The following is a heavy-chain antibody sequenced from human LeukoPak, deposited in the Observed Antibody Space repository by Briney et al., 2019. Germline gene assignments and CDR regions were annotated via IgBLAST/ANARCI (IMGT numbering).Heavy chain of an antibody. J-gene: IGHJ4*02. V-gene: IGHV3-53*01. Sequence: HPGGSLRLSCAASGFTVSSNYMSWVRQAPGKGLEWVSVIYVGGSTYYADSVKGRFSISRDNSKNTLSLQMNSLRADDTAVYYCARLVIVPAASSFDYWGQGTLVTVSS. CDR2: IYVGGST. CDR3: ARLVIVPAASSFDY. CDR1: GFTVSSNY. D-gene: IGHD2-2*01.